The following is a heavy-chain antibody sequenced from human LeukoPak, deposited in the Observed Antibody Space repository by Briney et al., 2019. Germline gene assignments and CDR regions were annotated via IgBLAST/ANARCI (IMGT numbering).Heavy chain of an antibody. J-gene: IGHJ4*02. CDR3: ARGTCSGGSCSYAY. Sequence: ASVKVSCKASGNTFTRYGMNWVGQAAGQELEWMGWINTNTGNQTYAQVFTGRFVFSLDNCESTVYLHISSLKAEDTAVYSCARGTCSGGSCSYAYWGQGTLVTVSS. CDR2: INTNTGNQ. D-gene: IGHD2-15*01. CDR1: GNTFTRYG. V-gene: IGHV7-4-1*02.